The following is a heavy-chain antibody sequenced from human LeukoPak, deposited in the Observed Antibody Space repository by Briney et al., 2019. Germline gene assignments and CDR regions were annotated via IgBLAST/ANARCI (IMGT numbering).Heavy chain of an antibody. CDR1: GGSISSSSYY. J-gene: IGHJ4*02. CDR2: IYYSGST. CDR3: ATGIDIVVVVATGAVYFDY. V-gene: IGHV4-39*07. Sequence: SQTLSLTCTVSGGSISSSSYYWGWIRQPPGKGLEWIGSIYYSGSTYYNPSLKSRVTISVDTSKNQFSLKLSSVTAADTAVYYCATGIDIVVVVATGAVYFDYWGQGTLVTVSS. D-gene: IGHD2-15*01.